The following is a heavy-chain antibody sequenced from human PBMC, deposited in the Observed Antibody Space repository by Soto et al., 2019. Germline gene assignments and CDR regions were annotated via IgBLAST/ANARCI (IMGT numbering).Heavy chain of an antibody. CDR3: ADSSDYVWERYRSFDY. J-gene: IGHJ4*02. D-gene: IGHD3-16*02. V-gene: IGHV4-30-4*01. Sequence: QVQLQESGPGLVKPSQTLSLTCTVSGGSISSGDYYWSWTRQPPGKGLEWIGYIYYSGSTYYNPSLKSRVTISVDTSKNQFSRKLSSVTAADTAVYYCADSSDYVWERYRSFDYWGQGTLVTVSS. CDR2: IYYSGST. CDR1: GGSISSGDYY.